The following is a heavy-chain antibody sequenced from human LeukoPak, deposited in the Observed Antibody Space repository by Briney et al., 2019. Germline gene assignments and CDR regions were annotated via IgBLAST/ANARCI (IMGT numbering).Heavy chain of an antibody. Sequence: GGSLRLSCAVSGFTFSSYGMSWVRQAPGKGLEWVSAISDSGSDTYYADSVKGRFTISKDNSKNTLYQRMNSLRADDTAVYYCAKRVPYSSSSVYFDYWGQGTLVTVSS. D-gene: IGHD6-6*01. CDR1: GFTFSSYG. V-gene: IGHV3-23*01. CDR3: AKRVPYSSSSVYFDY. J-gene: IGHJ4*02. CDR2: ISDSGSDT.